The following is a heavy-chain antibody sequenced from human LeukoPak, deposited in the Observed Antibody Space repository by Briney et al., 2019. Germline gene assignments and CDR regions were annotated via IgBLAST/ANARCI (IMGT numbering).Heavy chain of an antibody. J-gene: IGHJ4*02. CDR2: IIPIFGTA. CDR1: GGTFSSYA. V-gene: IGHV1-69*05. D-gene: IGHD3-3*01. CDR3: ARGYYDFWSGYTYYFDY. Sequence: SVKVSCKASGGTFSSYAISWVRQAPGQGLEWMGRIIPIFGTANYAQKFQGRVTITTDESTSTAYMELSSLRSEDTAVYYCARGYYDFWSGYTYYFDYWGQGTLVTVSS.